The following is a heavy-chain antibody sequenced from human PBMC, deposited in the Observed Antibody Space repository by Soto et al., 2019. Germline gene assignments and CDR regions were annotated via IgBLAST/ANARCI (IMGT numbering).Heavy chain of an antibody. CDR3: ARIAARPGYYYGMDV. Sequence: GGSLRLSCAASGFTFSSYWMHWVRQAPGKGLVWVSRINSDGSSTSYADSVKGRFTISRDNAKNTLYLQMNSLRAEDTAVYYCARIAARPGYYYGMDVWGQGTTVTVSS. D-gene: IGHD6-6*01. CDR1: GFTFSSYW. V-gene: IGHV3-74*01. J-gene: IGHJ6*02. CDR2: INSDGSST.